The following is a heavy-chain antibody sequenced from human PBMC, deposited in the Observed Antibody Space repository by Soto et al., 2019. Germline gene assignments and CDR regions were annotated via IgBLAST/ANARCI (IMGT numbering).Heavy chain of an antibody. Sequence: GGSLRLSCAASGFTFSDYYMSWIRQAPGKGLEWVSYISSSGSTIYYADSVKGRFTISRDNAKNSLYLQMNSLRAEDTAVYYCARYYYDSSGYYYYYYGMDVWGQGTTVTVSS. J-gene: IGHJ6*02. CDR1: GFTFSDYY. CDR2: ISSSGSTI. V-gene: IGHV3-11*01. CDR3: ARYYYDSSGYYYYYYGMDV. D-gene: IGHD3-22*01.